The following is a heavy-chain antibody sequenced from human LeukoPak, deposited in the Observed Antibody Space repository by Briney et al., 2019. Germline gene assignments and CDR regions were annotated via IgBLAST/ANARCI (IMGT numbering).Heavy chain of an antibody. Sequence: PGGSLRLSCAASGFTFSDYYMSWIRQAPGKGLEWVSYISSSGSTIYYADSVKGRFTISRDNAKNSLYLQMNSLRAEDTAVYYCARVVDTAMVTSLSGAFDIWGQGTMVTVPS. CDR2: ISSSGSTI. CDR1: GFTFSDYY. V-gene: IGHV3-11*01. D-gene: IGHD5-18*01. CDR3: ARVVDTAMVTSLSGAFDI. J-gene: IGHJ3*02.